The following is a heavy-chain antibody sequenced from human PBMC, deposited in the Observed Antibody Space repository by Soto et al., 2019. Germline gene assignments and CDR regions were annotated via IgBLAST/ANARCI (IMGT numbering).Heavy chain of an antibody. V-gene: IGHV3-9*01. CDR3: AKDGVAGGKAARPENYYYGMDV. D-gene: IGHD6-6*01. CDR1: GFTFDDYA. CDR2: ISWSSGSI. J-gene: IGHJ6*02. Sequence: GGSLRLSCAASGFTFDDYAMHWVRQAPGKGLEWVSGISWSSGSIGYADSVKGRFTISRDNAKNSLYLQMNSLRAEDTDLYDWAKDGVAGGKAARPENYYYGMDVWGQGTTVTVSS.